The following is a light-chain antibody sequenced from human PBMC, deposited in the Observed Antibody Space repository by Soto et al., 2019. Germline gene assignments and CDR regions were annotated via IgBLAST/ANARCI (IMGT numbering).Light chain of an antibody. J-gene: IGKJ1*01. V-gene: IGKV3-20*01. Sequence: EIVLTQSVGPLSLSPGERATLSCRASQTVRGDYLAWFQQKPAQSPRLLIYAASTRAAGVPDRFSGSGSVTDFFLTINRLEHEDLAVYYCYHSCPAPCTVCQGNKVEMK. CDR3: YHSCPAPCT. CDR1: QTVRGDY. CDR2: AAS.